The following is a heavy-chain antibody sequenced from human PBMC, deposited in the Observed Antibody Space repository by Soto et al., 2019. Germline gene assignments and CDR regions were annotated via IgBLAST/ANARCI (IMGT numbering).Heavy chain of an antibody. V-gene: IGHV1-46*01. CDR2: INPSGGRT. D-gene: IGHD3-22*01. CDR1: GNSFTSYD. Sequence: SVKDSCEASGNSFTSYDMHWGRQAPVQGLEWMGIINPSGGRTTYSQKFQGRVTMTTDTSTSTFHMELSSLTSEDTAVYYCAGLYHDDSSGYYDYWGQGTLVTVSS. J-gene: IGHJ4*02. CDR3: AGLYHDDSSGYYDY.